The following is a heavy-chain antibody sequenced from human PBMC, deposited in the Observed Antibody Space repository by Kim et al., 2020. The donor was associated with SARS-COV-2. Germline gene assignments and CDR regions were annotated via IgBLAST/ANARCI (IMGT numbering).Heavy chain of an antibody. Sequence: SETLSLTCTVSGGSISSYYWSWIRQPPGKGLEWIGYIYYSGSTNYNPSLKSRVTISVDTSKNQFSLKLSSVTAADTAVYYCARDQRGLIEQQLDYAFDIWGRGTMVTVSS. CDR2: IYYSGST. CDR1: GGSISSYY. D-gene: IGHD6-13*01. CDR3: ARDQRGLIEQQLDYAFDI. J-gene: IGHJ3*02. V-gene: IGHV4-59*01.